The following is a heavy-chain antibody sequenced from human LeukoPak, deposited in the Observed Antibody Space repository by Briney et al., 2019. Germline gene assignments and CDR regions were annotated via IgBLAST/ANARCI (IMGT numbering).Heavy chain of an antibody. J-gene: IGHJ4*02. V-gene: IGHV3-72*01. D-gene: IGHD3-10*01. CDR3: ARGYGSGSFYFDY. CDR1: GFTFSDHY. Sequence: GGSLRLSCAASGFTFSDHYMDWVRQAPGKGLEWVARIRNKANSYTTEYAASVKGRFTIARDDSKTSLFLQMNSLKTEDTAVYYCARGYGSGSFYFDYWGQGTLVTVSS. CDR2: IRNKANSYTT.